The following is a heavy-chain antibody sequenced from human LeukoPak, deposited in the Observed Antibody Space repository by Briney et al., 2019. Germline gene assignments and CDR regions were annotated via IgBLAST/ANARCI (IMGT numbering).Heavy chain of an antibody. CDR2: ISAYNGNT. CDR3: ARGGVKGPYYYDSSGYANHFDY. CDR1: GYTFTSYG. Sequence: WASVKVSCKASGYTFTSYGISWVRQAPGQGLEWMGWISAYNGNTNYAQKLQGRVTMTTDTSTSTAYMELRSLRSDDTAVYYCARGGVKGPYYYDSSGYANHFDYWGQGTLVTVSS. J-gene: IGHJ4*02. D-gene: IGHD3-22*01. V-gene: IGHV1-18*01.